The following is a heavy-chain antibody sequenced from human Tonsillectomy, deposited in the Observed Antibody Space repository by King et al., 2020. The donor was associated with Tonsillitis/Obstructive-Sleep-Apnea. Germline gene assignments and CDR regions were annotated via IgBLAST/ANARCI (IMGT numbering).Heavy chain of an antibody. V-gene: IGHV4-34*01. CDR2: IDHSGST. CDR3: ARGITTGAFDV. J-gene: IGHJ3*01. D-gene: IGHD3-3*01. CDR1: GGSFSGYY. Sequence: VQLQQWGAGLLKPSETLSLTCAVYGGSFSGYYWSWIRQPPGKGLEWIGEIDHSGSTNYNPSLKSRVTISADTSKTQFSLKLSSVTAADTAVYYCARGITTGAFDVWGQGTMVTVSS.